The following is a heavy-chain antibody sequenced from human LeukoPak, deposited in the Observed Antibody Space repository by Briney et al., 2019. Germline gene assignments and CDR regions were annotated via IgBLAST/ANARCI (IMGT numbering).Heavy chain of an antibody. D-gene: IGHD3-22*01. Sequence: PSETLSLTCTVSGGSISSSSYYWGWIRQPPGKGLEWIGSIYYSGSTYYNPSLKSRVTISVDTSKNQFSLKLSSVTAADTAVYYCARSQGSGYYLYYFDYWGQGTLVTVSS. CDR1: GGSISSSSYY. J-gene: IGHJ4*02. CDR2: IYYSGST. CDR3: ARSQGSGYYLYYFDY. V-gene: IGHV4-39*01.